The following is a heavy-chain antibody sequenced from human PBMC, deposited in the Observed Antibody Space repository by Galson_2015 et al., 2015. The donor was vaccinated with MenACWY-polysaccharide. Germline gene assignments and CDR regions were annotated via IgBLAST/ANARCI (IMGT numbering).Heavy chain of an antibody. Sequence: SVRVSCKASGYTFTSYYMHWVRQAPGQGLEWIGIINPSGGSTSYAQKFQGRVTMTSDTSTSTVYMELSSLRSEDTAVYYCAREDVRENGFDPWGQGTLVTVSS. D-gene: IGHD5-24*01. CDR1: GYTFTSYY. J-gene: IGHJ5*02. CDR3: AREDVRENGFDP. CDR2: INPSGGST. V-gene: IGHV1-46*01.